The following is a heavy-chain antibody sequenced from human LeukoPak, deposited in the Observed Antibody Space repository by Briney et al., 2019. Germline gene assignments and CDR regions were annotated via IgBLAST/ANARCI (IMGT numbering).Heavy chain of an antibody. V-gene: IGHV4-34*01. Sequence: SETLSLTCAVYGGSFSGYYWSWIRQPPGKGLEWIGEINHSGSTNYNPSLKSRVTISVDTSKNQFSLKLSSVTAADTAVYYCARGPRFTMARGVINGAFDIWGQGTMVTVSS. CDR3: ARGPRFTMARGVINGAFDI. D-gene: IGHD3-10*01. J-gene: IGHJ3*02. CDR1: GGSFSGYY. CDR2: INHSGST.